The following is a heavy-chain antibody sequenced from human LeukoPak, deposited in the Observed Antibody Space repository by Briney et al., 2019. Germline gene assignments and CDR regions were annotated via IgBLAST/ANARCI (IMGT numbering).Heavy chain of an antibody. CDR1: GFTFSSYA. J-gene: IGHJ5*02. V-gene: IGHV3-30-3*01. Sequence: PGRSLRLSCAASGFTFSSYAMHWVRQAPGKGLEWVAVISYDGSNKYYADSVKGRFTISRDNSKNTLYLQMNSLRAEDTAVYYCARDAWLTSTSMTWNWFDPWGQGTLVTVSS. CDR2: ISYDGSNK. D-gene: IGHD2/OR15-2a*01. CDR3: ARDAWLTSTSMTWNWFDP.